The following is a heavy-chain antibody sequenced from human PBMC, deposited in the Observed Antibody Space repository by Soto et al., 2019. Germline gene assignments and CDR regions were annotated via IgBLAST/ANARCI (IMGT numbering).Heavy chain of an antibody. J-gene: IGHJ4*02. V-gene: IGHV4-39*01. D-gene: IGHD2-15*01. Sequence: QLQLQESGPGLVKPSETLSLTCTVSGGSISSSSYYWGWIRKPPGKGLEWIGSIYYSVSTYYNPSLKSRVTISVDTSKNQFSPKLSSVTAADTAVYYCARHTPAISISDHWGQGTLVTVSS. CDR2: IYYSVST. CDR3: ARHTPAISISDH. CDR1: GGSISSSSYY.